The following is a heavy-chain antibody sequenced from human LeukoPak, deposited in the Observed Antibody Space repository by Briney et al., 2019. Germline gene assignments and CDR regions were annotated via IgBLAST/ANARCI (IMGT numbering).Heavy chain of an antibody. CDR3: ARWIQLWFYFDY. CDR2: IYHSGST. Sequence: SETLSLTCAVSGGSISSGGYSWSWIRQPPGKGLEWIGYIYHSGSTYYNPSLKSRVTISVDRSKNQFSLKLSSVTAADTAVYYCARWIQLWFYFDYWGQGTLVTVSS. CDR1: GGSISSGGYS. J-gene: IGHJ4*02. D-gene: IGHD5-18*01. V-gene: IGHV4-30-2*01.